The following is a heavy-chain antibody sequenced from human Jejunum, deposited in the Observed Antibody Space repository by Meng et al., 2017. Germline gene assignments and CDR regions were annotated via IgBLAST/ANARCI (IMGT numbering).Heavy chain of an antibody. D-gene: IGHD7-27*01. CDR2: INPSDTTT. V-gene: IGHV3-11*01. Sequence: QVRLVGSGGGLVKPGGSLRLSCAASGITFSDFYMSWVRQAPGKGLEWVSYINPSDTTTDYADSVKGRFTISRDHAKKSMYLQMNSLRVEDTAVYYCARGHWALDSWGQGTLVTVSS. CDR3: ARGHWALDS. CDR1: GITFSDFY. J-gene: IGHJ4*02.